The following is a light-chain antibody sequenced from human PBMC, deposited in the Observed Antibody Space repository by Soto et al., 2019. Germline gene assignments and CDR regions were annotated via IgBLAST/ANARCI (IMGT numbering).Light chain of an antibody. CDR1: QSVSSY. Sequence: EIWLTQSPATLSWSPGERATLSWRASQSVSSYLAWYKQKPGQAPRLLIYDASNRATGIPARLSGSGSGTEFTLTISSIEPEDFAVYYCQQRSNWWTFGQGTKVDIK. V-gene: IGKV3-11*01. CDR2: DAS. J-gene: IGKJ1*01. CDR3: QQRSNWWT.